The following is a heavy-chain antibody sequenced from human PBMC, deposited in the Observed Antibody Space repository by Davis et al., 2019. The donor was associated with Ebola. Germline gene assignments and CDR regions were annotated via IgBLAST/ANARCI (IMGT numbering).Heavy chain of an antibody. Sequence: SVKVSCKASGGTFSSYAISWVRQAPGQGLEWMGGIIPIFGTANYAQKFQGRVTITPDESTSTAYMELSSLRSEDTAVYYCAGGGGRPGIDILTGYNDAFDIWGQGTMVTVSS. V-gene: IGHV1-69*13. CDR1: GGTFSSYA. CDR3: AGGGGRPGIDILTGYNDAFDI. J-gene: IGHJ3*02. D-gene: IGHD3-9*01. CDR2: IIPIFGTA.